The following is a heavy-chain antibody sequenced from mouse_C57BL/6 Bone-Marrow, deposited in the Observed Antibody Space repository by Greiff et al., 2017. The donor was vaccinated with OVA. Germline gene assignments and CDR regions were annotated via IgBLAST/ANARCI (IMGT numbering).Heavy chain of an antibody. V-gene: IGHV2-6*01. D-gene: IGHD1-1*01. CDR2: IWGVGST. CDR1: GFSLTSYG. CDR3: ASRYGSSGFAY. Sequence: VKVVESGPGLVAPSQSLSITCTVSGFSLTSYGVDWVRQSPGKGLEWLGVIWGVGSTNFNSALKSRLSISKDNYKSQVFLKMNSLQTDDTAMYYGASRYGSSGFAYGGQGTLVTVSA. J-gene: IGHJ3*01.